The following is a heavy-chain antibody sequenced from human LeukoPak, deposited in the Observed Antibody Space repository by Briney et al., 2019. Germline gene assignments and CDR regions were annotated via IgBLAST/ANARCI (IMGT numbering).Heavy chain of an antibody. CDR3: ARLSVPDVFGAFDI. CDR2: INTSGST. J-gene: IGHJ3*02. D-gene: IGHD2-2*01. Sequence: SETLSLTCTVSGGSINNYYWSWIRQSAGKGLEWIGRINTSGSTNYNPSLKSRVTMSLDTSNMHFSLRLRSVTAADTAVYYCARLSVPDVFGAFDIWGQGTMVTVSS. CDR1: GGSINNYY. V-gene: IGHV4-4*07.